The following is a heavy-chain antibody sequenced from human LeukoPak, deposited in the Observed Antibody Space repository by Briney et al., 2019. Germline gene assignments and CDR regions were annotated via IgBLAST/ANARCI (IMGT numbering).Heavy chain of an antibody. D-gene: IGHD6-6*01. V-gene: IGHV3-23*01. CDR1: GVTFSSYA. Sequence: GGSLRLSCAASGVTFSSYAMRWVRRVPGKGLEWVSTISGSGGSTYYADSVKGRFTISRDNSKNTLYLQMNSLRAEDTAVYYCAKDASIAAGADFDYWGQGTLVTVSS. CDR3: AKDASIAAGADFDY. J-gene: IGHJ4*02. CDR2: ISGSGGST.